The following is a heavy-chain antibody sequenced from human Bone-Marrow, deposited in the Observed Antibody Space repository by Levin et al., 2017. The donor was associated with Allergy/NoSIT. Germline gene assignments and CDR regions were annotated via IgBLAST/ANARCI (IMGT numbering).Heavy chain of an antibody. V-gene: IGHV3-23*01. D-gene: IGHD3-10*01. Sequence: PGGSLRLSCAASGSTFGSYAMSWVRQAPGKGLEWVSTVSGSGGTTYYADSVKGRFTISRDNSKNTLFLQMKSLRAEDTAVYYCVHPRWGFGEYVAGLFDYWGQGSLVTGAS. CDR2: VSGSGGTT. CDR1: GSTFGSYA. J-gene: IGHJ4*02. CDR3: VHPRWGFGEYVAGLFDY.